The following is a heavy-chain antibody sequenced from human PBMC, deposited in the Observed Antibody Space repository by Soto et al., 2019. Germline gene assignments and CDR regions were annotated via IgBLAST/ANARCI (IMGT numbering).Heavy chain of an antibody. D-gene: IGHD1-26*01. CDR2: FDPEDGET. CDR3: ATPPWGSYYGAFDY. J-gene: IGHJ4*02. Sequence: ASVKVSCKVSGYTLTELSMHWVRQAPGKGLEWMGGFDPEDGETIYAQKFQGRVTMTEDTSTDTAYMELSSLRSEDTAVYYCATPPWGSYYGAFDYWGQGTLVTVSS. CDR1: GYTLTELS. V-gene: IGHV1-24*01.